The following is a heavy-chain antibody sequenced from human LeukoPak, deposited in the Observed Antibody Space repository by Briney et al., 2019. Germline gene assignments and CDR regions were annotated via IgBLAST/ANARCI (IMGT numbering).Heavy chain of an antibody. V-gene: IGHV4-59*08. J-gene: IGHJ4*01. CDR2: IYSGGSA. Sequence: SETLSLTCPVSESSINNNFWTWIRQPPGKGLEWIGYIYSGGSANYNPSLKSRVIISGDTSKNQISLKLTSVTAADTAVYFCARHRDYYDTWGHGTLATVSS. CDR1: ESSINNNF. D-gene: IGHD3-22*01. CDR3: ARHRDYYDT.